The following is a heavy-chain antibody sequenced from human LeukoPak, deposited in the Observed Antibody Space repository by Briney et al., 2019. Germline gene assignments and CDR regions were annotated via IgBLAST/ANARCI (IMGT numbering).Heavy chain of an antibody. CDR1: GFTFSSYA. Sequence: GGSLRLSCAASGFTFSSYAMSWVRQAPGKGLEWVSAISGSGGSTYYADSVKGRFAISRDNSKNTLYLQMNSLRVEDTAIYYCAKGRGYCTGGSCYSDYWGQGTLVTVSS. V-gene: IGHV3-23*01. J-gene: IGHJ4*02. D-gene: IGHD2-15*01. CDR2: ISGSGGST. CDR3: AKGRGYCTGGSCYSDY.